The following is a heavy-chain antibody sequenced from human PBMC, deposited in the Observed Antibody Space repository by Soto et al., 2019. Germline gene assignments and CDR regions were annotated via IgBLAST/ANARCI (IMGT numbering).Heavy chain of an antibody. J-gene: IGHJ5*02. CDR1: GFTFSSYA. CDR2: ISGSGGST. V-gene: IGHV3-23*01. CDR3: AKDGGGSGSYYWFDP. Sequence: GESLKISCAASGFTFSSYAMSWVRQAPGKGLEWVSAISGSGGSTYYADSVKGRFTISRDNSKNTLYLQMNSLRAEDTAVYYCAKDGGGSGSYYWFDPWGQGTLVTVSS. D-gene: IGHD1-26*01.